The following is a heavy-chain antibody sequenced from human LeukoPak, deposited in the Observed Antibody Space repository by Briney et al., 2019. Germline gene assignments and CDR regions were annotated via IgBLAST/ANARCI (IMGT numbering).Heavy chain of an antibody. Sequence: ASVKVSCKASGYTFTSHYMNWVRQAPEQGLEWMGWIKPKSGATTYAQKFQGRVTMTRDTSINTAYLELSSLTSDDTAIYYCARVREWEEISGAIPDYFDYWGQGTLVTVSS. CDR1: GYTFTSHY. D-gene: IGHD3-3*01. V-gene: IGHV1-2*02. CDR2: IKPKSGAT. J-gene: IGHJ4*02. CDR3: ARVREWEEISGAIPDYFDY.